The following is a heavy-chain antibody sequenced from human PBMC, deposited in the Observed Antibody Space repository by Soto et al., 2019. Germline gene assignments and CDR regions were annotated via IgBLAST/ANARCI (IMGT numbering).Heavy chain of an antibody. CDR2: ISSSSSYI. J-gene: IGHJ3*02. CDR3: ARVSRNDERAAFDI. Sequence: GGSLRLSCAASGFTFSSYSMNWVRQAPGKGLEWVSSISSSSSYIYYADSVKGRFTISRDNAKNSLYLQMNSLRAEDTAVYYCARVSRNDERAAFDIWGQGTMVTVSS. CDR1: GFTFSSYS. D-gene: IGHD1-1*01. V-gene: IGHV3-21*01.